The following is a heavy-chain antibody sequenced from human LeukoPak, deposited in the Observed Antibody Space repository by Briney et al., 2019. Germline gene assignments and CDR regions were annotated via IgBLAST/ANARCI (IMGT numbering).Heavy chain of an antibody. CDR1: GFTFSSYA. V-gene: IGHV3-23*01. CDR3: AKDAPLDGYNSYFDY. D-gene: IGHD5-24*01. Sequence: GGSLRLSCAASGFTFSSYAMSWVRQAPGKGLEWVSGISGSGGSTYYADSVKGRFTISRDNSKNTLYLQMDSLRAEDTAVYYCAKDAPLDGYNSYFDYWGQGTLVTVSS. J-gene: IGHJ4*02. CDR2: ISGSGGST.